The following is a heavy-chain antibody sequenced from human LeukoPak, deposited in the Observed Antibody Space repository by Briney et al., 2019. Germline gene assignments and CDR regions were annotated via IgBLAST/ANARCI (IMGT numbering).Heavy chain of an antibody. V-gene: IGHV3-11*01. CDR1: GITFSGYH. Sequence: PGGSLRLSCAASGITFSGYHMSWIRQAPGKGLEWVSYISSSGRTITYADSVKGRFTISRDNAKNSLYLQMNSLRAEDTAVYYCTRKFLGSRGYYFDYWGQGTLVTVSS. J-gene: IGHJ4*02. CDR2: ISSSGRTI. D-gene: IGHD3-10*01. CDR3: TRKFLGSRGYYFDY.